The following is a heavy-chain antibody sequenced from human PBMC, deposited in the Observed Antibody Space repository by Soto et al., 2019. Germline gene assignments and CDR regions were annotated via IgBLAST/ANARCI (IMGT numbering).Heavy chain of an antibody. V-gene: IGHV4-34*01. J-gene: IGHJ4*02. CDR2: INHSGST. CDR3: ARGEGGVVNDY. Sequence: SETLSLTCAVYGGSFSGYYWSWIRQPPGKGLEWIGEINHSGSTNYNPSLKSRVTISVDTSKNQFSLKLSSVTAADTAVYYCARGEGGVVNDYWGQGTLVTVSS. D-gene: IGHD3-3*01. CDR1: GGSFSGYY.